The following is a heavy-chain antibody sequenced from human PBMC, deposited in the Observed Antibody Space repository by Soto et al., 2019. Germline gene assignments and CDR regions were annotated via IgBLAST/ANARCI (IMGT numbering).Heavy chain of an antibody. CDR3: ASSSAYYYDSSGYSDY. CDR1: GYTFTSYG. Sequence: ASVKLSCKASGYTFTSYGISWVRQAPGQGLEWMGWISAYNGNTNYAQKLQGRVTMTTDTSTSTAYMELRSLRSDDTAVYYCASSSAYYYDSSGYSDYWGQGTLVTVSS. V-gene: IGHV1-18*01. J-gene: IGHJ4*02. D-gene: IGHD3-22*01. CDR2: ISAYNGNT.